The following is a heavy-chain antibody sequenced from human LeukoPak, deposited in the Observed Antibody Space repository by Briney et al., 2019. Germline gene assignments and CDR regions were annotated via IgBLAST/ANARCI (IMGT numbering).Heavy chain of an antibody. J-gene: IGHJ4*02. CDR1: GYTFTGYY. D-gene: IGHD1-26*01. CDR2: INPNSGGT. CDR3: AREPRRSRGLLPRY. Sequence: ASVKVSCKASGYTFTGYYMHWVRQAPGQGLGWMGWINPNSGGTNYAQKFQGRVTMTRDTSISTAYMELSRLRSDDTAVYYCAREPRRSRGLLPRYWGQGTLVTVSS. V-gene: IGHV1-2*02.